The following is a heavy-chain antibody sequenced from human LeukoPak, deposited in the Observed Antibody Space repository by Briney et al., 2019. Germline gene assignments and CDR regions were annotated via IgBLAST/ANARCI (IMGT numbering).Heavy chain of an antibody. CDR3: ARDGGDRRLGAFDI. CDR2: ISSSSSYI. CDR1: GFTFSSYS. V-gene: IGHV3-21*01. D-gene: IGHD3-16*01. Sequence: GGSLRLSCAAPGFTFSSYSMNWVRQAPGKGLEWVSSISSSSSYIYYADSVKGRFTISRDNAKNSLYLQMNSLRAEDTAVDYCARDGGDRRLGAFDIWGQGAMVTVSS. J-gene: IGHJ3*02.